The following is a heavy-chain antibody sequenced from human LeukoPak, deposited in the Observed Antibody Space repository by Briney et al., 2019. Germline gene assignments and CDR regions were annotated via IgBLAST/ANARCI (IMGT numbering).Heavy chain of an antibody. V-gene: IGHV3-30*18. CDR3: AKDPGKFWSGHDY. D-gene: IGHD3-3*01. CDR2: ISYDGSNK. Sequence: GGSLRLSCAASGFTFSSYGMHWVRQAPGKGLEWVAVISYDGSNKYYADSVKGRFTISRDNSKNTLYLQMNSLRGEDTAVYYCAKDPGKFWSGHDYWGQGTLVTVSS. CDR1: GFTFSSYG. J-gene: IGHJ4*02.